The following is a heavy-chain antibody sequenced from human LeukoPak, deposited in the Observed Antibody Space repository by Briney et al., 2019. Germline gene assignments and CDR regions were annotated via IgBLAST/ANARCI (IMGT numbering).Heavy chain of an antibody. CDR3: AKRLTGTIGTTYFDY. CDR1: GGSISSGGYY. J-gene: IGHJ4*02. V-gene: IGHV3-23*01. Sequence: PSETLSLTCTVSGGSISSGGYYWSWIRQAPGKGLEWVSAISGSGASTYYADSVKGRFTISRDNSKNTLYLQMNSLRAEDTAVYYCAKRLTGTIGTTYFDYWGQGTLVTVSS. CDR2: ISGSGAST. D-gene: IGHD1-20*01.